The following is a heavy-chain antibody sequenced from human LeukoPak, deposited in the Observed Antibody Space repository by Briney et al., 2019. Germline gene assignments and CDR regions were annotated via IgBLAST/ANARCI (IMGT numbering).Heavy chain of an antibody. D-gene: IGHD6-13*01. Sequence: LSLTCTVSGGSISSYYWSWIRQPAGKGLEWVSGISWNSGSIGYADSVKGRFTISRDNAKNSLYLQMNSLRAEDTALYYCAKAQSSPYSSSWYDGYFQHWGQGTLVTVSS. J-gene: IGHJ1*01. CDR3: AKAQSSPYSSSWYDGYFQH. CDR2: ISWNSGSI. CDR1: GGSISSYY. V-gene: IGHV3-9*01.